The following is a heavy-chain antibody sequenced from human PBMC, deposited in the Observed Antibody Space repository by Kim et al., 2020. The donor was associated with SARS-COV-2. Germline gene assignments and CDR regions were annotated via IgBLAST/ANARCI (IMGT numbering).Heavy chain of an antibody. CDR3: AGDTAAGAPNSYYYYGMDV. Sequence: ASVKVSCKASGYTFTSYGISWVRQAPGQGLEWMGWISAYNGNTNYAQKLQGRVTMTTDTSTSTAYMELRSLRSDDTAVYYCAGDTAAGAPNSYYYYGMDVWGQGTTVTVSS. CDR1: GYTFTSYG. J-gene: IGHJ6*02. D-gene: IGHD6-13*01. CDR2: ISAYNGNT. V-gene: IGHV1-18*01.